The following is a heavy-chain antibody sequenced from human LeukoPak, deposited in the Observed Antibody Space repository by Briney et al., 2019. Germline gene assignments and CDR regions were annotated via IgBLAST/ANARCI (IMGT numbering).Heavy chain of an antibody. J-gene: IGHJ4*02. Sequence: GGSLRLSCAASGFTFSNYAMSWVRQAPGKGLEWVSVISGSGGSTFYADSVKGQFTIFRDNSKNSVYLQMNSLRADDTAVYYCAKGDTGMVRRYYFDYWGQGTLVTVSS. CDR2: ISGSGGST. D-gene: IGHD5-18*01. CDR3: AKGDTGMVRRYYFDY. CDR1: GFTFSNYA. V-gene: IGHV3-23*01.